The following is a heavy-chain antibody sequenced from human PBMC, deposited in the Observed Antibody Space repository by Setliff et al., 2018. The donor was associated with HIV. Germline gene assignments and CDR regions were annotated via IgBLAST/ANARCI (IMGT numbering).Heavy chain of an antibody. CDR3: AKAKGGNVLFPHGMDV. CDR2: IRYDGIIE. Sequence: GGSLRLSCAASGFTFGSYWMSWVRQAPGKGLEWVAFIRYDGIIEHYRDSVRGRFTISRDNSKNTLYLQMNSLRAEDTAVYYCAKAKGGNVLFPHGMDVWGQGTTVTVSS. J-gene: IGHJ6*02. CDR1: GFTFGSYW. V-gene: IGHV3-30*02. D-gene: IGHD3-16*01.